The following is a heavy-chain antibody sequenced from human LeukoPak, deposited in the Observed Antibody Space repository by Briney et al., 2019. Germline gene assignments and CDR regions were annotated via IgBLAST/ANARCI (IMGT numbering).Heavy chain of an antibody. Sequence: SVKLSCSASGGTFSSYAISWVRQAPGQGLEWMGGIIPIFGTANYAQKFQGRGTITADKSTSTAYMELSSLRSEDTAVYYCARGEIEYYGSGSYLFDYWGQGTLVTVSS. CDR3: ARGEIEYYGSGSYLFDY. D-gene: IGHD3-10*01. V-gene: IGHV1-69*06. CDR2: IIPIFGTA. J-gene: IGHJ4*02. CDR1: GGTFSSYA.